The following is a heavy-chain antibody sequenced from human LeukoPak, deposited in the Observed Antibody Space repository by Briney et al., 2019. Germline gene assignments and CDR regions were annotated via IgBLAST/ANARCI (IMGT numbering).Heavy chain of an antibody. D-gene: IGHD6-19*01. CDR2: ISGYNGNT. V-gene: IGHV1-18*01. J-gene: IGHJ4*02. CDR3: ASSGRGTYYYFDL. CDR1: TYTFTRYG. Sequence: ASVKVSCKASTYTFTRYGISWVRQAPGQGLEWMGWISGYNGNTNYAQKFLGRVSMTADTATSTAYMELRSLTSDDTAMYYCASSGRGTYYYFDLWGQGTLVTVSS.